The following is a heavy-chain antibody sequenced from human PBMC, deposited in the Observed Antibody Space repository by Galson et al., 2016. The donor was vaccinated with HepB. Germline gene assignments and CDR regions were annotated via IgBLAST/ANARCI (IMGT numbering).Heavy chain of an antibody. CDR3: AREKGVAVAGTDY. Sequence: SVKVSCKASGYTFTRYGITWVRQAPVQGLEWMGWISGYNGNTKYTQRLQGRVTMTTDTSTSTAYWGLRSLRSDDTAGYYCAREKGVAVAGTDYWGQGTLVTVPS. CDR1: GYTFTRYG. CDR2: ISGYNGNT. J-gene: IGHJ4*02. V-gene: IGHV1-18*01. D-gene: IGHD6-19*01.